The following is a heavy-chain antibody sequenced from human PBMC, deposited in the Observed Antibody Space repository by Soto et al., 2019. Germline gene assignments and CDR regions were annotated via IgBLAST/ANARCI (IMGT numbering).Heavy chain of an antibody. D-gene: IGHD2-15*01. Sequence: QVQLVQSGAEVKKPGASVKVSCKASGYTFTTYAMHWGRQAPGQRLEWMGWIDAGNGNTKYSQKFQGRVTITRDTSASTVYMELSSLRSEETAVYYCAREDRNWFDPWGQGTLVTVSS. J-gene: IGHJ5*02. CDR1: GYTFTTYA. V-gene: IGHV1-3*01. CDR3: AREDRNWFDP. CDR2: IDAGNGNT.